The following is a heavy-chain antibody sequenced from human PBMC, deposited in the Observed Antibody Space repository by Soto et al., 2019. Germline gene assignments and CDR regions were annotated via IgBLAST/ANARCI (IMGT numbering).Heavy chain of an antibody. CDR3: AREPIAATGEDAFDI. J-gene: IGHJ3*02. CDR1: GFTFSSFA. D-gene: IGHD6-13*01. V-gene: IGHV3-30-3*01. CDR2: ISYDGSSK. Sequence: QVQLVESGGGVVQPGRSLRLSCAASGFTFSSFAVHWVRQAPGKGQEWVAFISYDGSSKHYADSLRGRFTISRDNSKNTLYLQMNSLRAEDTAVYYCAREPIAATGEDAFDILGQGTIVTVSS.